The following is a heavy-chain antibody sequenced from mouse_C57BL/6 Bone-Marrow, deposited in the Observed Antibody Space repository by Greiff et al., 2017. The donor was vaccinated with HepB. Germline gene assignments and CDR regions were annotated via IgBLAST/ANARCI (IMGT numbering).Heavy chain of an antibody. CDR1: GFTFSDYY. Sequence: EVQRVESRGGLVQPGGSLKLSCAASGFTFSDYYMYWVRQTPEKRLEWVAYISNGGGSTYYPDTVKGRFTISRDNAKNTLYLQMSRLKSEDTAMYYCARRWLQGFDYWGQGTTLTVSS. J-gene: IGHJ2*01. D-gene: IGHD2-3*01. V-gene: IGHV5-12*01. CDR2: ISNGGGST. CDR3: ARRWLQGFDY.